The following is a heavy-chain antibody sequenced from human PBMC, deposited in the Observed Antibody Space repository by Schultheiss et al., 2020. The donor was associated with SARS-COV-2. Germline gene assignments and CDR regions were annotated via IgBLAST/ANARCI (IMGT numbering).Heavy chain of an antibody. V-gene: IGHV4-38-2*01. Sequence: SETLSLTCAVSGSSISSDYYWSWIRQPPGKGLEWIGYIYYSGSTNYNPSLKSRVTISVDTSKNQFSLKLSSVTAADTAVYYCARYPLYFTIFGVGGGMDVWGQGTTVTVSS. CDR3: ARYPLYFTIFGVGGGMDV. CDR2: IYYSGST. D-gene: IGHD3-3*01. CDR1: GSSISSDYY. J-gene: IGHJ6*02.